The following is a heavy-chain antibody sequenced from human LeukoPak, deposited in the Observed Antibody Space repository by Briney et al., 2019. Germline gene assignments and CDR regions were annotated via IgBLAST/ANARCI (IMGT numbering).Heavy chain of an antibody. CDR3: ARTYYYDSSGYLYYFDY. CDR2: IYHSGST. D-gene: IGHD3-22*01. CDR1: GGSSSSSNW. V-gene: IGHV4-4*02. Sequence: SETLSLTCAVSGGSSSSSNWWTWVRQPPGKGLEWIAEIYHSGSTNYNPSLKSRVTISVDKSKNQFSLKLSSVTAADTAVYYCARTYYYDSSGYLYYFDYWGQGTLVTVSS. J-gene: IGHJ4*02.